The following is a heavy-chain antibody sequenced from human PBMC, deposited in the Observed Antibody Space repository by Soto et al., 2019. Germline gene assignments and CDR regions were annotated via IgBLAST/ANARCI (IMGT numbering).Heavy chain of an antibody. CDR3: VRGIEGASYYFDC. D-gene: IGHD1-26*01. CDR1: GFTVSSNY. V-gene: IGHV3-53*01. Sequence: PGGSLRLSCAASGFTVSSNYMSWVRQAPGKGLEWVSVIFSAGSTYYADSVKGRFTISRDISKNMLYLQMNSLRAEDTAVYFCVRGIEGASYYFDCWGQGALVTVSS. CDR2: IFSAGST. J-gene: IGHJ4*02.